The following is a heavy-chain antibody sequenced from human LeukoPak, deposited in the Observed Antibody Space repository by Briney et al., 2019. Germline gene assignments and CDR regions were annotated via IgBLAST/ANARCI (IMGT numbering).Heavy chain of an antibody. V-gene: IGHV4-4*09. CDR1: GGSLSGYY. D-gene: IGHD1-1*01. Sequence: SETLSLTCTVSGGSLSGYYWSWIRQTPGKGLEWIGYIYSSGTTNYNRSLQSRVIISLDTPKNQFSLIVTSVTAADTAMYFCARRISSWNVYIDKWGQGIQVTVSS. CDR3: ARRISSWNVYIDK. CDR2: IYSSGTT. J-gene: IGHJ4*02.